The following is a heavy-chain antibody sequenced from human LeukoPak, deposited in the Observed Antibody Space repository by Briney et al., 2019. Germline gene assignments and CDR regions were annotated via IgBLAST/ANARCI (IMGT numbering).Heavy chain of an antibody. CDR2: ISSSGSTI. CDR1: GFTFSNYY. D-gene: IGHD6-6*01. J-gene: IGHJ4*02. CDR3: ARDKRIAARPFDY. Sequence: GGSLRLSCAASGFTFSNYYMSWIRQAPGKGLEWVSYISSSGSTIYYADSVKGRFTISRDNAKNSLYLQMNSLRAEDTAVYYCARDKRIAARPFDYWGQGTLVTVSS. V-gene: IGHV3-11*01.